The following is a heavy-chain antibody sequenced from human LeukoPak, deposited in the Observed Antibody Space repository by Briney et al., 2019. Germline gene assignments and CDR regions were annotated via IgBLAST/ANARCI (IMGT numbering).Heavy chain of an antibody. Sequence: GGSLRLSCAASGFTFSNYWMSWVRQAPGKGLEWVASINHNGNVNYYVDSAKGRFTISRDNAKNSLYLQMSNLRAEDTAVYFCARGGGLDVWGQGATVTVSS. V-gene: IGHV3-7*03. CDR2: INHNGNVN. J-gene: IGHJ6*02. CDR3: ARGGGLDV. D-gene: IGHD3-16*01. CDR1: GFTFSNYW.